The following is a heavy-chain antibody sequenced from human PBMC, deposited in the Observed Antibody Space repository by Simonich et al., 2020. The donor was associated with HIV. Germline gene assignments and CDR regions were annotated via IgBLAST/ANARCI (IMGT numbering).Heavy chain of an antibody. CDR1: GGSFSGYY. CDR2: INHNGRT. V-gene: IGHV4-34*01. D-gene: IGHD7-27*01. Sequence: QVQLQQWGAGLLKPSETLSLTCAVYGGSFSGYYWSGIRQPPGKGLEWIGEINHNGRTNYKPYLKSRVIISVDMSKNQFSLKLNSVTAADTAVYYCARRRPLGKDDAFDIWGQGTLVTVSS. CDR3: ARRRPLGKDDAFDI. J-gene: IGHJ3*02.